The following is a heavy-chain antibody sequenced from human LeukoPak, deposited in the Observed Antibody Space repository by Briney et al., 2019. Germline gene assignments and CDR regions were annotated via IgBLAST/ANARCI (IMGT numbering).Heavy chain of an antibody. J-gene: IGHJ4*02. V-gene: IGHV4-4*07. Sequence: KSSETLSLTCTVSGGSISTYYWSWIRQPAGKGLEWIGRIHTSGNSDYNPSLKSRVTMSVDTSKNQFSLKVRSVTAADTAVYYCAREGSATARPFVSNDYWGQGILVTVSS. CDR3: AREGSATARPFVSNDY. D-gene: IGHD6-6*01. CDR1: GGSISTYY. CDR2: IHTSGNS.